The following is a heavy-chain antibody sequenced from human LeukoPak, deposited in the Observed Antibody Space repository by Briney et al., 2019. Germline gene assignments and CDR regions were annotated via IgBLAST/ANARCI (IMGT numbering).Heavy chain of an antibody. Sequence: SGPTLVNPTQTLTLTCTFSGFSCSSGGVGVGWIRHPPGGALEWLGVIYENDEKLYSSSLQNRLSITKDTSRNQVVLTMANMDRVDTATYYCAHRHRGVASDIWGQGTMVTVSS. CDR3: AHRHRGVASDI. CDR1: GFSCSSGGVG. J-gene: IGHJ3*02. V-gene: IGHV2-5*01. D-gene: IGHD2-15*01. CDR2: IYENDEK.